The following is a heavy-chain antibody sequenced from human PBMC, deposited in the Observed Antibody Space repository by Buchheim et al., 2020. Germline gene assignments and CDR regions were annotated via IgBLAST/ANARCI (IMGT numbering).Heavy chain of an antibody. V-gene: IGHV3-30*18. CDR2: ISYDGSNK. CDR3: AKDGPWQLVYYFDY. CDR1: GFTFSSYG. D-gene: IGHD6-6*01. Sequence: VQLLESGGGLVQPGGSLRLSCAASGFTFSSYGMHWVRQAPGKGLEWVAVISYDGSNKYYADSVKGRFTISRDNSKNTLYLQMNSLRAEDTAVYYCAKDGPWQLVYYFDYWGQGTL. J-gene: IGHJ4*02.